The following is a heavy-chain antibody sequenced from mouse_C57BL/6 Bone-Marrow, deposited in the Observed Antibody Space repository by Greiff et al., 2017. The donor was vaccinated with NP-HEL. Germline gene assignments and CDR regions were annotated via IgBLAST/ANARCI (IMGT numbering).Heavy chain of an antibody. V-gene: IGHV3-6*01. D-gene: IGHD1-1*01. Sequence: ESGPGLVKPSQSLSLTCSVTGYSITSGYYWNWIRQFPGNKLEWMGYISYDGSNNYNPSLKNRISITRDTSKNQFFLKLNSVTTEDTATYYCARALYYYGSSYWYFDVWGTGTTVTVSS. J-gene: IGHJ1*03. CDR1: GYSITSGYY. CDR3: ARALYYYGSSYWYFDV. CDR2: ISYDGSN.